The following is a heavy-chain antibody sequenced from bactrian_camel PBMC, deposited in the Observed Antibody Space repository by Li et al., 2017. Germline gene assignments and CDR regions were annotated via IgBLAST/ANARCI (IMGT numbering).Heavy chain of an antibody. Sequence: VQLVESGGGSVQVGGSLRLSCQASGEISRDYCLGWVRQAAGKEREGVAAIDSDGTIKYADSVKGRFTISKDNAKNTLYLQMNSLKPEDTATYYCAADLFCLDIATMNYWGQGTQVTVS. CDR2: IDSDGTI. CDR1: GEISRDYC. D-gene: IGHD4*01. V-gene: IGHV3S53*01. J-gene: IGHJ4*01. CDR3: AADLFCLDIATMNY.